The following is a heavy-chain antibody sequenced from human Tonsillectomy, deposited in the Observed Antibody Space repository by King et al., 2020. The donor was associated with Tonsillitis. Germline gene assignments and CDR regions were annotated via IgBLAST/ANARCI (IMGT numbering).Heavy chain of an antibody. CDR3: AKGAWIQLWLGSAFDI. V-gene: IGHV3-23*04. Sequence: DVQLVESGGGLVQPGGSLRLSCAASGFTFSSYAIQWVRQAPGKGLEWVSGISGSGGSTHYADSVKGRFTISRDNSKNTLYLQMNSLRVEDTAVYYCAKGAWIQLWLGSAFDIWGQGTMVTVSS. J-gene: IGHJ3*02. CDR1: GFTFSSYA. D-gene: IGHD5-18*01. CDR2: ISGSGGST.